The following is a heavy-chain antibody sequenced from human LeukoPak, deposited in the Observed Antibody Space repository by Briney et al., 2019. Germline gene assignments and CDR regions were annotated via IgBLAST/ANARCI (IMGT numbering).Heavy chain of an antibody. J-gene: IGHJ4*02. Sequence: PGRSLRLSCAASGFTFSSYAMHWVRQAPGQGLEWLAVISYDGSNKYYADSVKGRFTISRDTSKNTLYLQMNSLRAEDTAVYYCARDGRGDYVGDYWGQGTLVTVSS. V-gene: IGHV3-30-3*01. CDR3: ARDGRGDYVGDY. CDR2: ISYDGSNK. CDR1: GFTFSSYA. D-gene: IGHD4-17*01.